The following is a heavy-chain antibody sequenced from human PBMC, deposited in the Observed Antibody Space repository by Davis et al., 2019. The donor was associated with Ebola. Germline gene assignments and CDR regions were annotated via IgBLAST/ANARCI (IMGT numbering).Heavy chain of an antibody. CDR1: EYDFSTFW. CDR3: ARRDGSGSYRRLHP. D-gene: IGHD3-10*01. Sequence: GESLKISCKGYEYDFSTFWIGWVRQMPGKGLEWMGTIYPGDSDARYNPSFQGQVTMSVDTSINTAYLHWNTLKASDTAIYYCARRDGSGSYRRLHPWGQGTLVTVSS. V-gene: IGHV5-51*01. J-gene: IGHJ5*02. CDR2: IYPGDSDA.